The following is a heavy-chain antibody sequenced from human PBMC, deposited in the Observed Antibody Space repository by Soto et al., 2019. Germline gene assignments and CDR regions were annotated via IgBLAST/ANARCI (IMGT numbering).Heavy chain of an antibody. V-gene: IGHV3-66*01. J-gene: IGHJ3*02. CDR1: GFTVTEIY. CDR2: IYNEFT. Sequence: EVQLVESGGGLVQPGGSLRVSCVASGFTVTEIYMNWVRQAPGKGLEWVSAIYNEFTDYADSVRGRFSISTDSSTNALYLQMNRLRADDSAVYYCVIEPRYCSGGSCSIMGDAFDIWGQGTMVTVSS. CDR3: VIEPRYCSGGSCSIMGDAFDI. D-gene: IGHD2-15*01.